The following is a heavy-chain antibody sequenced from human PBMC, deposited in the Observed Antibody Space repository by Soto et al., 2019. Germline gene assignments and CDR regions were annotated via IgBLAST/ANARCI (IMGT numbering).Heavy chain of an antibody. V-gene: IGHV4-59*01. Sequence: QALLQESGPALVKPSETLTLTCTVSGASIGSYYWTWIRQSPGKRLEWVWYVRHSGDGDHPSLKSRVTISSDTSKNQVSLKMTNVTAADTAFYYCARGGPGDAFDVWGQGTFVVVS. J-gene: IGHJ3*01. CDR3: ARGGPGDAFDV. CDR1: GASIGSYY. CDR2: VRHSGD.